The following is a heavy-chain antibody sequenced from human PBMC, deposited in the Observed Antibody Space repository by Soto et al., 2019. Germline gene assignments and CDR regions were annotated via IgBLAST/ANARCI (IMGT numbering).Heavy chain of an antibody. V-gene: IGHV4-39*01. CDR3: ARRGSGHTFDY. J-gene: IGHJ4*02. CDR1: GASISRGGFH. CDR2: LYSGST. D-gene: IGHD3-10*01. Sequence: NPSETLSLTCAVSGASISRGGFHWGWIRQPPGQGLEWIGSLYSGSTYYNPSLKSRVTISADTSKNEFSLRLTSVTAADTAVYYCARRGSGHTFDYWGQGTLVTVSS.